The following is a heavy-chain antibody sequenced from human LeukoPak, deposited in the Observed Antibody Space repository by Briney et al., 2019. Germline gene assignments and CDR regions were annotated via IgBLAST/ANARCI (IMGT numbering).Heavy chain of an antibody. J-gene: IGHJ2*01. D-gene: IGHD4-17*01. CDR3: ARSYGDYADWYFDL. Sequence: PSETLSLTCTVSGDSISSSSYYWGWIRQPPGKGLEWIGSIYYSGSTYYNPSLKSRVTISVDTSKNQFSLKLSSVTAADTAVYYCARSYGDYADWYFDLWGRGTLVTVSS. CDR2: IYYSGST. CDR1: GDSISSSSYY. V-gene: IGHV4-39*01.